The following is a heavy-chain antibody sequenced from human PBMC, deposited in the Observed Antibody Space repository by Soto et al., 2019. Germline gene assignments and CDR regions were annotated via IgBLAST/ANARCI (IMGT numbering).Heavy chain of an antibody. CDR2: MNPNSGNT. CDR1: GYTFTSYD. D-gene: IGHD6-13*01. J-gene: IGHJ6*03. V-gene: IGHV1-8*01. CDR3: ARVSSYYYYYYMEV. Sequence: GASVKVSCKASGYTFTSYDINWVRQATGQGLEWMGWMNPNSGNTGYAQKFQGRVTMTRNTSISTAYMELSSLRSEDTAVYYCARVSSYYYYYYMEVWGKGTTVTVSS.